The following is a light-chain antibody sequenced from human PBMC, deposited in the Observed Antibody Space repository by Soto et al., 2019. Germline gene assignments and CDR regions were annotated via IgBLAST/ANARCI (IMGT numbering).Light chain of an antibody. Sequence: QSVLTQPASVSGSPGQSITISCAGSSSDVGNYNLVSWYQQHPGKAPKLMISEVNKRPSGVSNRFSGSKSGNTASLTISGLQAEDEADYYCCSYAGTVAYVFGTGTRSPS. J-gene: IGLJ1*01. CDR2: EVN. V-gene: IGLV2-23*02. CDR3: CSYAGTVAYV. CDR1: SSDVGNYNL.